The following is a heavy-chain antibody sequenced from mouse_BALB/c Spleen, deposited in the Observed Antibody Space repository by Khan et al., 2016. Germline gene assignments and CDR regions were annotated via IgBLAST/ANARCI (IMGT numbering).Heavy chain of an antibody. CDR3: PIYGYYALDY. CDR1: GYSITSGYS. J-gene: IGHJ4*01. V-gene: IGHV3-1*02. Sequence: EVQLQESGPDLVKPSQSLSLTCTVTGYSITSGYSWYWIRQFPGNKLEWMGFIHYSGSTNYNPSLKSRISITRDTSKNQFFLLLNSVTTEDTSTYYCPIYGYYALDYGGQGTSVTVSS. D-gene: IGHD1-1*02. CDR2: IHYSGST.